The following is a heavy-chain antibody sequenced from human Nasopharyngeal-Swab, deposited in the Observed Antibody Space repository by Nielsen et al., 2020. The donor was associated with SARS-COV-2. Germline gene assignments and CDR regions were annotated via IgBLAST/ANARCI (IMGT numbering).Heavy chain of an antibody. V-gene: IGHV4-31*03. J-gene: IGHJ3*02. CDR1: GGSISSGGYY. D-gene: IGHD3-3*01. Sequence: SKTLSLTCTVSGGSISSGGYYWSWIRQHPGKGLEWIGYIYYSGSTYYNPSLKSRVTISVDTSKNQFSLKLSSVTAADTAVYYCARIAGITIFGVVTISGAFDIWGQGTMVTVSS. CDR3: ARIAGITIFGVVTISGAFDI. CDR2: IYYSGST.